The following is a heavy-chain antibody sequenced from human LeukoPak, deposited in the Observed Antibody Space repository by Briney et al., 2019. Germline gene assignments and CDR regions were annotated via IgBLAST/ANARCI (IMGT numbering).Heavy chain of an antibody. CDR2: LSGGGATA. D-gene: IGHD3/OR15-3a*01. Sequence: GGSLRLSCVGSGFTFSSYAISWVRQAPGKGLEWVSTLSGGGATATNADSVKGRFIISRDNSKNTIYLQMKSLRAEDTAVYYCAKEDSVSLVPWGQGTLVTVSA. CDR3: AKEDSVSLVP. CDR1: GFTFSSYA. V-gene: IGHV3-23*01. J-gene: IGHJ5*02.